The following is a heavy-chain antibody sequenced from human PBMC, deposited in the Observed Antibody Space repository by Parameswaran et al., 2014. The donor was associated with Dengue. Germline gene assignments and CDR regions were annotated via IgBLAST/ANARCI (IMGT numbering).Heavy chain of an antibody. J-gene: IGHJ6*02. D-gene: IGHD6-13*01. Sequence: WVRQAPGQGLEWMGGIIPIFGTANYAQKFQGRVTITADESTSTAYMELSSLRSEDTAVYYCASCGAAAGTVTLHLYYGMDVWGQGTTVTVSS. V-gene: IGHV1-69*01. CDR2: IIPIFGTA. CDR3: ASCGAAAGTVTLHLYYGMDV.